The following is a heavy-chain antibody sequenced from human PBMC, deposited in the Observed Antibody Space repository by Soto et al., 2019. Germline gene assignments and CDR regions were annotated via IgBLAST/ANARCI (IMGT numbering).Heavy chain of an antibody. CDR2: IYYAGTT. CDR1: GDSVRSNIHY. V-gene: IGHV4-61*01. CDR3: ATAHITGYINGVVASNWFDP. Sequence: QVQLQESGPGLVKPSETLSLTCTVSGDSVRSNIHYWSWIRQPPGKALERIGYIYYAGTTSYNVYIKYPVSLNVEPSTNQFPLELTSHTAEDSAVYYCATAHITGYINGVVASNWFDPWGRGTLVTVSP. J-gene: IGHJ5*02. D-gene: IGHD3-9*01.